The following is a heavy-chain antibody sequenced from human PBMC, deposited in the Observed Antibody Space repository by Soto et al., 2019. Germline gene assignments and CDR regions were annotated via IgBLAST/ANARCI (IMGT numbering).Heavy chain of an antibody. J-gene: IGHJ4*02. CDR3: ARDEVGYYFDY. D-gene: IGHD3-10*01. V-gene: IGHV1-69*08. CDR1: VGTFSSYT. Sequence: QVQLVQSGAEVKKPGSSVKVSCKASVGTFSSYTISWVRQAPGQGLEWMGRIIPILGIANYAQKFQGRVTITADKSTSTAYMELSSLRSEDTGGYYCARDEVGYYFDYWGQGTLVSVSS. CDR2: IIPILGIA.